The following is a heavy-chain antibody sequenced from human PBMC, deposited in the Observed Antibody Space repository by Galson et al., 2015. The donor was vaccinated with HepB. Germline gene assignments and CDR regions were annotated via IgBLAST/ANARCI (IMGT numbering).Heavy chain of an antibody. V-gene: IGHV4-59*08. CDR2: IYYSGST. CDR3: ARHMTTVTAYNWFDP. Sequence: ETLSLTCTVSGGSISSYYWSWIRQPPGKGLEWIGYIYYSGSTNYNPSLKSRVTISVDTSKNQFSLKLSSVTAADTAVYYCARHMTTVTAYNWFDPWGQGTLVTVSS. D-gene: IGHD4-17*01. J-gene: IGHJ5*02. CDR1: GGSISSYY.